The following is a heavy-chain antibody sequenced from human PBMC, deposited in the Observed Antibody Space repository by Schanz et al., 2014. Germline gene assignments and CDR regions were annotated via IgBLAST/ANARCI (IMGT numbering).Heavy chain of an antibody. D-gene: IGHD6-19*01. CDR3: ARDSHRRVAVPGY. CDR2: ITPTLGKV. J-gene: IGHJ4*02. Sequence: QVQLVQSGAEVKKPGSSVTVSCTASGGTFSSCTVSWVRQAPGQGLEWMGRITPTLGKVDYAQKFQGRVTITADISTSTAYMELISLTSDDTAVYYCARDSHRRVAVPGYWGQGTLVTVSS. V-gene: IGHV1-69*08. CDR1: GGTFSSCT.